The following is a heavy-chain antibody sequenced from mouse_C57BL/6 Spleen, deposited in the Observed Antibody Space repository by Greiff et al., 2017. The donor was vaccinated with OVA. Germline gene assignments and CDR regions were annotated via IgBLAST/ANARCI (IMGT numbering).Heavy chain of an antibody. CDR1: GYSITSGYD. CDR3: ARGDNWDGFAY. CDR2: ISYSGST. J-gene: IGHJ3*01. V-gene: IGHV3-1*01. Sequence: DVQLQESGPGMVKPSQSLSLTCTVTGYSITSGYDWHWIRHFPGNKLEWMGYISYSGSTNYNPSLKSRISITHDTSKNHFFLKLNSVTTEDTATYYCARGDNWDGFAYWGQGTLVTVSA. D-gene: IGHD4-1*01.